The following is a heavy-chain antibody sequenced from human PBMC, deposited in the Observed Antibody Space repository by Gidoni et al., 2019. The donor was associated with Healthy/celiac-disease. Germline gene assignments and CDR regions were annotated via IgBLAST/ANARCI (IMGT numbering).Heavy chain of an antibody. CDR3: ARGGGAAASRYYYGMDV. V-gene: IGHV1-3*01. CDR1: GYTFTSYA. Sequence: QVQLVQSGAEVKKPGASVKVSCKASGYTFTSYAMHWVRQAPGQRLEWMGWINAANGNTKYSQKCQGRVTITRDTSASTAYMELSSLRSEDTAVYYCARGGGAAASRYYYGMDVWGQGTTVTVSS. CDR2: INAANGNT. D-gene: IGHD6-13*01. J-gene: IGHJ6*02.